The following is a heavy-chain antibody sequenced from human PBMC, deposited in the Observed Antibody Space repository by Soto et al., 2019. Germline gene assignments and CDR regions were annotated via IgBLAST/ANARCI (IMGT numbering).Heavy chain of an antibody. V-gene: IGHV3-21*01. Sequence: GSRTLSCVVSGFTFTSYNMNWVRQAPGKGLEWVSSITSGGGYIFYADSVKGRFTISRDNAKNALYLQMNSLRADDTAVYYCATYRGTYRDYWGQGTLVTVSS. J-gene: IGHJ4*02. D-gene: IGHD1-26*01. CDR2: ITSGGGYI. CDR3: ATYRGTYRDY. CDR1: GFTFTSYN.